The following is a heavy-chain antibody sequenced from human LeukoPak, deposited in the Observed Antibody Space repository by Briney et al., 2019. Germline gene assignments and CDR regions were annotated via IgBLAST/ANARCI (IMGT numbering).Heavy chain of an antibody. CDR2: IYYSGST. J-gene: IGHJ6*02. Sequence: SETLSLTCTVSGGSISSYYWSWIRQPPGKGLEWIGYIYYSGSTNYNPSLKSRVTISVDTSKNQFSLKLSSVTAADTAVYYCARGRSRPVYYYYGMDVWGQGTTVTVSS. CDR1: GGSISSYY. D-gene: IGHD1-14*01. V-gene: IGHV4-59*12. CDR3: ARGRSRPVYYYYGMDV.